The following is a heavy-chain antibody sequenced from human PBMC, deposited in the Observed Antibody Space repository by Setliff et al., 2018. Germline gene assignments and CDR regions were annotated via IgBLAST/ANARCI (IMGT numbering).Heavy chain of an antibody. CDR1: GFSFSSYA. D-gene: IGHD3-3*01. J-gene: IGHJ4*02. V-gene: IGHV3-23*01. CDR3: AGQGPIFGSGLIPGFDQ. CDR2: IIGSGIST. Sequence: GGSLRLSCAASGFSFSSYAMSWVRQAPGKGLEWVSTIIGSGISTYYADSVQGRVTISRDNHKNTLHLQMSSLRTEDTAIYFCAGQGPIFGSGLIPGFDQWGQGTMVTVSS.